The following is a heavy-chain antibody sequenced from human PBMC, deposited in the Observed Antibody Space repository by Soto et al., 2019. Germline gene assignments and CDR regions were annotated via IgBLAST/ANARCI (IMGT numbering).Heavy chain of an antibody. J-gene: IGHJ6*02. CDR3: ARVSWREKYGMDV. CDR1: GFTCSDSY. Sequence: TLRLSCAASGFTCSDSYMSWIRQAPGKGLEWISYITFSGNTVYYADSLKGRFTISRDNAKNSLYLQMNRLRAEDTAVYYCARVSWREKYGMDVWGQGTTVTVSS. CDR2: ITFSGNTV. V-gene: IGHV3-11*01.